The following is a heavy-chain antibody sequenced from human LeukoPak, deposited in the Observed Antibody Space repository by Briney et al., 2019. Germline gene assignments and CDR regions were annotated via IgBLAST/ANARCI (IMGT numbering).Heavy chain of an antibody. CDR1: GFTFGRHS. D-gene: IGHD5-18*01. J-gene: IGHJ4*02. CDR2: ISSSSTYI. CDR3: ARDSRYGYSNDY. Sequence: GGSLRLSCAASGFTFGRHSMHWVRQVPGKGLEWVSSISSSSTYIYYAASLKGRFNISRDNAKNSLYLQMNSLRAEDTAVYYCARDSRYGYSNDYWGQGTLVTVSS. V-gene: IGHV3-21*01.